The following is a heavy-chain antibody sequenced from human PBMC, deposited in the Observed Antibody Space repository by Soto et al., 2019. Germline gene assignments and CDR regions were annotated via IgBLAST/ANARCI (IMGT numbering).Heavy chain of an antibody. D-gene: IGHD6-13*01. CDR2: IYYSGST. J-gene: IGHJ4*02. Sequence: SETLSLTCTVSGGSISSYYWSWIRQPPGKGLEWIGYIYYSGSTNYNPSLKSRVTISVDTSKNQFSLKLSSVTAADTAVYYCARGSGYSSSWYYFDYWGQGTVVTVSS. V-gene: IGHV4-59*01. CDR1: GGSISSYY. CDR3: ARGSGYSSSWYYFDY.